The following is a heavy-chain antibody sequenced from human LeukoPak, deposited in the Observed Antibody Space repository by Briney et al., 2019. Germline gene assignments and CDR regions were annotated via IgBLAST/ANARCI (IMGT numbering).Heavy chain of an antibody. CDR3: ARNPGYGLPGLAY. Sequence: SETQSLPCAVYVRSFNGYYWSWIRQPPGKGLEWIGENNHSGSTNYNPSLKSPVTISVDTSKNQFSLKLSSVTAADTAVYYCARNPGYGLPGLAYWGQGTLVTVSS. J-gene: IGHJ4*02. V-gene: IGHV4-34*01. CDR1: VRSFNGYY. D-gene: IGHD3/OR15-3a*01. CDR2: NNHSGST.